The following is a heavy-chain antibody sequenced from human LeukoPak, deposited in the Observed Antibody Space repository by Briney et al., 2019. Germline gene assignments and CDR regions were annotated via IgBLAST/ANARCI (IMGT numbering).Heavy chain of an antibody. CDR1: GGTFSSYA. CDR3: ARAAYCGGDCFPDLWYFDL. D-gene: IGHD2-21*02. Sequence: VASVKVSCKASGGTFSSYAISWVRQAPGQGLEWMGRIIPIFGIANYAQRFQGRVTITADKSTSTAYMELSSLRSEDTAVYYCARAAYCGGDCFPDLWYFDLWGRGTLVTVSS. CDR2: IIPIFGIA. V-gene: IGHV1-69*04. J-gene: IGHJ2*01.